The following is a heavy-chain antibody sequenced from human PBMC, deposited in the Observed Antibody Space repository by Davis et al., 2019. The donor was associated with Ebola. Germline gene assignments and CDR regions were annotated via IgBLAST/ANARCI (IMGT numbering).Heavy chain of an antibody. V-gene: IGHV1-18*01. Sequence: ASVKVSCKASGYTFTSYGISWVRQAPGQGLEWMGWISAYNGNTNYAQKLQGRVTMTTDTSTSTAYMELRSLRSYDTAVYYCARDSSPYYYDSSGYYRNGVHDYWGQGTLVTVSS. CDR3: ARDSSPYYYDSSGYYRNGVHDY. CDR2: ISAYNGNT. D-gene: IGHD3-22*01. CDR1: GYTFTSYG. J-gene: IGHJ4*02.